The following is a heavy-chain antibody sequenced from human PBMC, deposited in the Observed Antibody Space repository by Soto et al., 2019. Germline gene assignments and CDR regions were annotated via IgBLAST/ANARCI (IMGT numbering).Heavy chain of an antibody. CDR2: IYSGGST. CDR3: ARETLRLAHYYGMDV. J-gene: IGHJ6*02. Sequence: SGGSLRLSCAASGFTVSSNYMSWVRQAPGKGLEWVSVIYSGGSTYYADSVKGRFTISRDNSKNTLYLQMNRLRAEDTAVYYCARETLRLAHYYGMDVWGQGTTVTVSS. CDR1: GFTVSSNY. V-gene: IGHV3-53*01.